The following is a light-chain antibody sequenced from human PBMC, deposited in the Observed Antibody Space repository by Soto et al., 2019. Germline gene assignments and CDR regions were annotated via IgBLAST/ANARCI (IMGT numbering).Light chain of an antibody. CDR2: AAS. CDR1: QSISSY. CDR3: QQSYSTPIT. V-gene: IGKV1-39*01. J-gene: IGKJ5*01. Sequence: DIQMTXSXSSXSXXXVDIFTXXFRASQSISSYLNWYQQKPGKAPKLLTYAASSLQSGVPSRFSGSGSGTDFTLTISSLQPEDFATYYCQQSYSTPITFGQGTRLEIK.